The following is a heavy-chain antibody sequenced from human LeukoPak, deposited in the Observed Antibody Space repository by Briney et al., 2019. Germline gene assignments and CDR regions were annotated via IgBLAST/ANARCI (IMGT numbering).Heavy chain of an antibody. V-gene: IGHV3-21*01. CDR3: AKVTNYYGSGSPFWFDP. Sequence: GGSLRLSCAASGFTFSSYSMNWVRQAPGKGLEWVSSISSSSSYIYYADSVKGRFTISRDNAKNSLYLQMISLRAEDTAVYYCAKVTNYYGSGSPFWFDPWGQGTLVTVSS. J-gene: IGHJ5*02. D-gene: IGHD3-10*01. CDR1: GFTFSSYS. CDR2: ISSSSSYI.